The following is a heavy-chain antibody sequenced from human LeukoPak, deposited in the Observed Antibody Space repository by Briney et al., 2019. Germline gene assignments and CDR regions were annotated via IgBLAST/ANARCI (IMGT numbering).Heavy chain of an antibody. Sequence: GGSLRLSCAASGFTFSSYWMSWVRQAPGKGLEWVANIKQDGSEKYYVDSVKGRFTISRDNAKNSLYLQMNSLRAEDTAVYYCARSDPVYSSSWYAYWGQGTLVTVSS. CDR1: GFTFSSYW. J-gene: IGHJ4*02. V-gene: IGHV3-7*01. CDR2: IKQDGSEK. CDR3: ARSDPVYSSSWYAY. D-gene: IGHD6-13*01.